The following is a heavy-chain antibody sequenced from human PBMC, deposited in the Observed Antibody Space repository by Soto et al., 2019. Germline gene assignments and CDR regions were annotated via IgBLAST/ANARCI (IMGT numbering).Heavy chain of an antibody. CDR2: ISGYNGNT. Sequence: ASVKVSCKASGYIFINYGITWVRQAPGQGLEWMGWISGYNGNTKYADKLQGRVTTTTDTSTTTAYMELRSLRSDDTAVYYCARDEVPAANWLDRWGQGTLVTVSS. V-gene: IGHV1-18*01. J-gene: IGHJ5*02. CDR3: ARDEVPAANWLDR. D-gene: IGHD2-2*01. CDR1: GYIFINYG.